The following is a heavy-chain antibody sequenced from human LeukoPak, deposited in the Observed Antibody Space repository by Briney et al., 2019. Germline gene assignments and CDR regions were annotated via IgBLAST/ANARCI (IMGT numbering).Heavy chain of an antibody. D-gene: IGHD1-26*01. J-gene: IGHJ4*02. CDR1: GGSISSGGYY. Sequence: SQTLSLTCTVSGGSISSGGYYWSWIRQPPGKGLEWIGYIYHSGSTYYNPSLKSRVTISVDRSKNQFSLKLSSVTAADTAVYYCARHGGSYPYYFDYWGQGTLVTVSS. CDR3: ARHGGSYPYYFDY. V-gene: IGHV4-30-2*01. CDR2: IYHSGST.